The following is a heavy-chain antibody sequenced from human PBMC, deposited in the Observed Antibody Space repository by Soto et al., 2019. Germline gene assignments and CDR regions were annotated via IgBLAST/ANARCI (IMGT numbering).Heavy chain of an antibody. CDR3: ARSAHYDYVWGSYRPYYYYGMDV. CDR2: IIPIFGTA. Sequence: QVQLVQSGAEVKKPGSSVKVSCKASGGTFSSYAISWVRQAPGQGLEWMGGIIPIFGTANYAQKFQGRVTITADESPSTAYMELSSLRSEETAVYYCARSAHYDYVWGSYRPYYYYGMDVWGQGTTVTVSS. V-gene: IGHV1-69*01. CDR1: GGTFSSYA. J-gene: IGHJ6*02. D-gene: IGHD3-16*02.